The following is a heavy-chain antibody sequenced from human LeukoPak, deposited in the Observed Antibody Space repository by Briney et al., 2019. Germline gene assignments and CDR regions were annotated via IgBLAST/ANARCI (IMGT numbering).Heavy chain of an antibody. CDR1: GVSISTSDYY. CDR2: IYYSGST. D-gene: IGHD6-19*01. V-gene: IGHV4-39*01. CDR3: ARHASGWYTD. J-gene: IGHJ4*02. Sequence: SETLSLTCAVSGVSISTSDYYWGWIRQPPGKGLEWIGSIYYSGSTYYNPFLKSRLTISGDTSKNQFSLKLSSVTTADTAVYYCARHASGWYTDWGQGTLVTVSS.